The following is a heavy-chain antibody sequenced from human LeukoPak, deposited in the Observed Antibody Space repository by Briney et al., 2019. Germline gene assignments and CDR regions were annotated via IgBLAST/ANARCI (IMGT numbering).Heavy chain of an antibody. CDR3: ARPKNSGDSVVAFDS. CDR2: INKDGSST. V-gene: IGHV3-74*01. CDR1: GFTFSSYW. Sequence: GGSLRLSCAASGFTFSSYWMHWVRQAPGKGLVWVSRINKDGSSTTYADSVKGRFTISRDNAENTLYLQLSSLRGEDTAVYYCARPKNSGDSVVAFDSWGQGTLVTVSS. D-gene: IGHD4-17*01. J-gene: IGHJ4*02.